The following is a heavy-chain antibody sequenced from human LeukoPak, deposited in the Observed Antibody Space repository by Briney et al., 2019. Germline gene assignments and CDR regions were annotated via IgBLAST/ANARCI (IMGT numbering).Heavy chain of an antibody. Sequence: SETLSLTCSVSGGSISSSNYYWSWIRQPAGKGLEWIGRIYTSGSTNYNPSLKSRVTMSVDTSKNQFSLKLSSVTAADTAVYYCARDKSRTYGSADAFDIWGQGTMVTVSS. D-gene: IGHD3-10*01. CDR2: IYTSGST. V-gene: IGHV4-61*02. CDR3: ARDKSRTYGSADAFDI. J-gene: IGHJ3*02. CDR1: GGSISSSNYY.